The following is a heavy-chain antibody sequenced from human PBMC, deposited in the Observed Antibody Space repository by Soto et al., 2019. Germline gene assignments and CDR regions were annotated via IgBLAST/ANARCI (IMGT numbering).Heavy chain of an antibody. CDR1: GYTFTNYA. CDR3: ASENTYDPPGWFDP. J-gene: IGHJ5*02. D-gene: IGHD3-16*01. CDR2: INAGNGNT. Sequence: GASVKVSCKASGYTFTNYAMHWVRQAPGQRLEWMGWINAGNGNTKYSQKLQGRVTITRDTSASTAYMELSSLRSGDTAVYYCASENTYDPPGWFDPWGQGTLVTVS. V-gene: IGHV1-3*01.